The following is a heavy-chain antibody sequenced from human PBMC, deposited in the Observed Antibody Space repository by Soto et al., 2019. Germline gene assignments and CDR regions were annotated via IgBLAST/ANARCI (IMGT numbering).Heavy chain of an antibody. CDR3: ARDVRDTGYSYWFDP. J-gene: IGHJ5*02. CDR2: IFFSGTT. V-gene: IGHV4-31*03. Sequence: SETLSLTCTVSGGSILNGGHYWTWIRQHPGKGLEWIGKIFFSGTTHYSPSLKSRVNISFDKPKNQVFLNLRFVTGADTAVYFCARDVRDTGYSYWFDPWGQGILVTVSS. D-gene: IGHD3-9*01. CDR1: GGSILNGGHY.